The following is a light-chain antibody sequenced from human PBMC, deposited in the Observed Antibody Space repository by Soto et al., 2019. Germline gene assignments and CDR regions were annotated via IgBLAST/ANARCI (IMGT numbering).Light chain of an antibody. CDR3: QQYNTFST. CDR1: QSVSSN. CDR2: GAS. V-gene: IGKV3D-15*01. J-gene: IGKJ1*01. Sequence: EIVMTQSPATLSVSPGERATLSCRASQSVSSNLAWYQQKPGQAPRLLIYGASSRATGIPDRFSGSGSGTEFTPTISSLQPDDFATYYCQQYNTFSTFGQGTKVDIK.